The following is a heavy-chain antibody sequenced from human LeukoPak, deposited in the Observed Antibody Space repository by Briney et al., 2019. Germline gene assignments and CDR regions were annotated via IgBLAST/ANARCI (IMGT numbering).Heavy chain of an antibody. CDR3: ARGRSPGTSMEYYYYMDV. D-gene: IGHD1-1*01. CDR2: ISVYNGNT. J-gene: IGHJ6*03. CDR1: GYTFTSYG. V-gene: IGHV1-18*01. Sequence: ASVKVSCKASGYTFTSYGISWVRQAPGQGLKWVGWISVYNGNTNYAQKLQGRVTMTTDTSTSTAYMELRSLRSDDTAVYYCARGRSPGTSMEYYYYMDVWGKGTTVTVSS.